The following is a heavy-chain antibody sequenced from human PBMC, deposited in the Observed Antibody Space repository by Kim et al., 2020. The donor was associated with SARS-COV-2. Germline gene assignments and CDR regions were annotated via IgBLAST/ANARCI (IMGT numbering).Heavy chain of an antibody. J-gene: IGHJ3*02. Sequence: CNPSLKSRVTISVDTSKNQFSLKLNSVTAADTAVYYCARETSRGDDAFDIWGQGTMVTVSS. V-gene: IGHV4-34*01. D-gene: IGHD3-10*01. CDR3: ARETSRGDDAFDI.